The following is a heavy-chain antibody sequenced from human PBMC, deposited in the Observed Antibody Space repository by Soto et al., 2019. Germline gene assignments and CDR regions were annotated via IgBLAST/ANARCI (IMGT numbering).Heavy chain of an antibody. D-gene: IGHD2-2*01. V-gene: IGHV4-30-2*01. CDR3: ARYCSSTNCNYYYGIDV. Sequence: LSLTCGVSGGSISSGGHSWSWIRQPPGKGLEWIGYIYHSGSTYYNPSLKSRVTISVVRSKNQFSLKLSSVTSADTAVYYCARYCSSTNCNYYYGIDVWGQGTTVTVSS. J-gene: IGHJ6*02. CDR2: IYHSGST. CDR1: GGSISSGGHS.